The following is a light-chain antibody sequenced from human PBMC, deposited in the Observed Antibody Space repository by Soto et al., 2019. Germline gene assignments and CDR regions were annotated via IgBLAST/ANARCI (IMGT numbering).Light chain of an antibody. CDR1: QSVSSY. V-gene: IGKV3-11*01. J-gene: IGKJ1*01. Sequence: EVVLTQSPGTLSFSTGERATLSCRASQSVSSYLAWYQQKPGQAPRLLIYDASNRATGIPARFSGSGSGTEFTLTISSLQPDDFATYYCQHYNSYSEAFGQGTKVDI. CDR2: DAS. CDR3: QHYNSYSEA.